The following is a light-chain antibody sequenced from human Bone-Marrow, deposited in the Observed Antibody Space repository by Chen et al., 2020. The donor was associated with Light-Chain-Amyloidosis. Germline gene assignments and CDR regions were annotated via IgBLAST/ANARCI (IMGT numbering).Light chain of an antibody. V-gene: IGLV2-14*01. Sequence: QSALTQPASVSGSPGPSITISCTGTSGDVGTYTYVSWYQQHPGKAPKVMIYAVSTRPSGVSNRCSGSKSGNTASLTISGLQAEDEADYYCSSFTSSSSYVFGPGTKVTVL. J-gene: IGLJ1*01. CDR3: SSFTSSSSYV. CDR1: SGDVGTYTY. CDR2: AVS.